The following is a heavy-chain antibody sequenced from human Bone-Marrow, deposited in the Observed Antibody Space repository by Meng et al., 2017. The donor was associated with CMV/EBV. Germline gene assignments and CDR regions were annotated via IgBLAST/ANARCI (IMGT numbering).Heavy chain of an antibody. CDR2: ISWNSGSI. CDR3: AKDKSECSSTSCYTTYYYYGMDV. D-gene: IGHD2-2*02. V-gene: IGHV3-9*01. J-gene: IGHJ6*01. Sequence: SLKISCAASGFTFDDYAMHWVRQAPGKGLEWVSGISWNSGSIGYADSVKGRFTISRDNAKNSLYLQMNSLRAEDTALYYCAKDKSECSSTSCYTTYYYYGMDVWGQGTTVTGSS. CDR1: GFTFDDYA.